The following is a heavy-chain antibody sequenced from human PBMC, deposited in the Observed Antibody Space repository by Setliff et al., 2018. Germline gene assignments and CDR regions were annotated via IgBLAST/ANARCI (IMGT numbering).Heavy chain of an antibody. J-gene: IGHJ5*02. CDR3: ARAHTWSLPNDNSGYPGWFDP. CDR1: GGSISTYY. D-gene: IGHD3-22*01. CDR2: INHSGST. Sequence: SETLSLTCTVSGGSISTYYWSWIRQPPGKGLEWIGEINHSGSTNYNPSLKSRVTISVDTSKNHVSLKLSSVTAADTAVYYCARAHTWSLPNDNSGYPGWFDPWGQGTLVTVSS. V-gene: IGHV4-34*01.